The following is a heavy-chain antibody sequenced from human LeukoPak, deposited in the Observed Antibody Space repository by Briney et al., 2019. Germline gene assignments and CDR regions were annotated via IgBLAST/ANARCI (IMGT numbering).Heavy chain of an antibody. V-gene: IGHV4-59*01. CDR3: ARGVGYSYGYAPFDY. D-gene: IGHD5-18*01. CDR2: IYYSGST. J-gene: IGHJ4*02. CDR1: GGSFSGYY. Sequence: SETLSLTCAVYGGSFSGYYWSWIRQPPGKGLEWIGYIYYSGSTNYNPSLKSRVTISVDTSKNQFSLKRSSVTAADTAVYYCARGVGYSYGYAPFDYWGQGTLVTVSS.